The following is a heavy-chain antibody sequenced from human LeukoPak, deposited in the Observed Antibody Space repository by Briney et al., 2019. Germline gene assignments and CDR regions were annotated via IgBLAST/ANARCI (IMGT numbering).Heavy chain of an antibody. V-gene: IGHV3-30*04. D-gene: IGHD3-16*02. CDR2: ISYDGSNK. CDR3: ARVRGFIGLRKQYFDY. J-gene: IGHJ4*02. Sequence: GGSLRLSCAASGFTFSSYAMHWVRQAPGKGLGWVAVISYDGSNKYYADSVKGRFTISRDESKNTLYLQMSSLRTADTAVYFCARVRGFIGLRKQYFDYWGQGTLVTVSS. CDR1: GFTFSSYA.